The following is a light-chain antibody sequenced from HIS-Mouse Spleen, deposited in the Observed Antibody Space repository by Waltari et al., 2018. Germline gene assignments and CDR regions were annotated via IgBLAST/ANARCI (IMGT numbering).Light chain of an antibody. CDR2: QDS. J-gene: IGLJ1*01. Sequence: SYELTQPPSVSVSPGQTASITCPGCKVGDNYACWYQQKPGQSPVLVIYQDSKRPSGIPERFSGSNSGNTATLTISGTQAMDEADYYCQAWDSSTYVFGTGTKVTVL. CDR1: KVGDNY. V-gene: IGLV3-1*01. CDR3: QAWDSSTYV.